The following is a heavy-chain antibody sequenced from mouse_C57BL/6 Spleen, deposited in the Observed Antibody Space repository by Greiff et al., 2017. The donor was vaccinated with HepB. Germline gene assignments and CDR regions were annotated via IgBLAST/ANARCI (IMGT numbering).Heavy chain of an antibody. CDR1: GYTFTSYW. J-gene: IGHJ1*03. V-gene: IGHV1-61*01. CDR3: ARWLLRSNWYFDV. D-gene: IGHD1-1*01. CDR2: IYPSDSET. Sequence: QVQLQQPGAELVRPGSSVKLSCKASGYTFTSYWMDWVKQRPGQGLEWIGNIYPSDSETHYNQKFKDKATLTVDKSSSTAYMQLSSLTSEDSAVYYCARWLLRSNWYFDVWGTGTTVTVSS.